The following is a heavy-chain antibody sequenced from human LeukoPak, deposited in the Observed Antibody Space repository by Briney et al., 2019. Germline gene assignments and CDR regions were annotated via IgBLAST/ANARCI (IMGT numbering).Heavy chain of an antibody. CDR2: IKSQTDGGTT. J-gene: IGHJ4*02. CDR1: GFTFTNAC. Sequence: PGGSLRLSCKGSGFTFTNACMSWVRLAPGKGLEWVCHIKSQTDGGTTDYAAPVKGRFTISRDDSKNTLYLQLNSLKTEDTAVYYCTTGTWIQLWLADYWGQGTLVTVSS. V-gene: IGHV3-15*01. CDR3: TTGTWIQLWLADY. D-gene: IGHD5-18*01.